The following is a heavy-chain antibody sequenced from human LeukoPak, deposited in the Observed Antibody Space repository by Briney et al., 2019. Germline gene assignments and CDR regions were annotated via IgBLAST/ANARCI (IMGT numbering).Heavy chain of an antibody. D-gene: IGHD5-12*01. CDR3: AKSDSGYDYAFDY. CDR2: INPSGGST. CDR1: GYTFTSYY. Sequence: ASVKVSCKASGYTFTSYYMHWVRQAPGQGLEWMGIINPSGGSTSYAQKFQGRVTMTRDTSTSTAYMELSSLRSEDTAVYYCAKSDSGYDYAFDYWGQGTLVTVSS. V-gene: IGHV1-46*01. J-gene: IGHJ4*02.